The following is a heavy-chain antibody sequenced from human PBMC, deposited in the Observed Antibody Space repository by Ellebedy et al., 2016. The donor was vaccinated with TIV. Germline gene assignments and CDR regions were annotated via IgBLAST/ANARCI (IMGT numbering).Heavy chain of an antibody. CDR3: ARGAKWLLSSDAFDI. V-gene: IGHV5-10-1*01. Sequence: GESLKISXKGSGSSFTSYWISWVRQLPGKGLEWMGRIDPSDSYTNYSPSFQGHVTISADKSISTAYLQWSSLKASDTAMYYCARGAKWLLSSDAFDIWGQGTMVTVSS. CDR2: IDPSDSYT. CDR1: GSSFTSYW. J-gene: IGHJ3*02. D-gene: IGHD5-12*01.